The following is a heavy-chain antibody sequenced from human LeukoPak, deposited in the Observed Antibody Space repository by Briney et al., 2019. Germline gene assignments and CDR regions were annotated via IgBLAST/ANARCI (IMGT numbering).Heavy chain of an antibody. V-gene: IGHV1-69*05. J-gene: IGHJ3*02. CDR2: IIPIFGTA. CDR1: GGTFSSYA. Sequence: SVKVSCKASGGTFSSYAISWVRQAPGQGLEWMGGIIPIFGTANCAQKFQGRVTITTDESTSTAYMELSSLRSEDTAVYYCARQDSSSPGAFDIWGQGTMVTVSS. D-gene: IGHD6-6*01. CDR3: ARQDSSSPGAFDI.